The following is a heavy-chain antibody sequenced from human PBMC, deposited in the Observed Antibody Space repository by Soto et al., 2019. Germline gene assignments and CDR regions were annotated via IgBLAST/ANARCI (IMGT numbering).Heavy chain of an antibody. V-gene: IGHV3-30-3*01. D-gene: IGHD3-10*01. CDR3: ARDLRDYYGSYI. CDR1: GFTFSSYD. Sequence: QMQLVESGGGVVQPGRSLRLSCAASGFTFSSYDMHWVRQAPGKGLEWVAVISYDGSDKYYAGSVKGRFTISRDNSKNTLYLQMNSLRAEETAVYYCARDLRDYYGSYIWGQGTVVTVSS. J-gene: IGHJ3*02. CDR2: ISYDGSDK.